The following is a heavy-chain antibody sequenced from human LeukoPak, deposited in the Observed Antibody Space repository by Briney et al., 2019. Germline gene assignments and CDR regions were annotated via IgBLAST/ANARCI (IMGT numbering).Heavy chain of an antibody. V-gene: IGHV4-59*01. D-gene: IGHD3-22*01. CDR1: GGSISSYY. Sequence: KPSETLSLTCTVSGGSISSYYWSWIRQPPGKGLEWIGYIYYSGSTNYNPSLKSRVTISVDTSKNQFSLKLSSVTAADTAVYYCARATYYYDSSAPVVDYWGQGTLVTVSS. CDR3: ARATYYYDSSAPVVDY. CDR2: IYYSGST. J-gene: IGHJ4*02.